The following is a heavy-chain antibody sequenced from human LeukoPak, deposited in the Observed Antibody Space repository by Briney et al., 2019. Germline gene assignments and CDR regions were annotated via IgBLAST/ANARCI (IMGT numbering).Heavy chain of an antibody. J-gene: IGHJ4*02. D-gene: IGHD1-26*01. CDR2: ISYDGSNK. CDR3: ARHSGKYPLDY. V-gene: IGHV3-30*04. Sequence: PGRSLRLSCAASGFTFSSYAMHWVRQAPGKGLEWVAVISYDGSNKYYADSVKGRFTISRDNSKNTLYLQMNSLRAEDTAVYYCARHSGKYPLDYWGQGTLVTVSS. CDR1: GFTFSSYA.